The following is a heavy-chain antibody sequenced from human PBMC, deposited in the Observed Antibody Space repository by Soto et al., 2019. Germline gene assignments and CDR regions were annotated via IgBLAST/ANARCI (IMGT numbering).Heavy chain of an antibody. Sequence: SVKVSCKASGGTLNNYAINWVRQAPGQGLEWMGGILPVSAPPDYAQKFQGRVSITADHSTSTVYMELSRLKSDDTAVYFCATDSNYDVSNSFWGQGTLVTVSS. CDR2: ILPVSAPP. V-gene: IGHV1-69*13. D-gene: IGHD3-3*01. CDR3: ATDSNYDVSNSF. CDR1: GGTLNNYA. J-gene: IGHJ4*02.